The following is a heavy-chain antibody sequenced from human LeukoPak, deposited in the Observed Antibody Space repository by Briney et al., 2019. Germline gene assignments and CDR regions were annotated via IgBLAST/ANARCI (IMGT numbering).Heavy chain of an antibody. Sequence: QSGGSLRLSCAASGFTFSSHWLHWLRQAPGKGLVWVSRIKGDGSSTSYADSVRGRLTISRDNAKNTVYLQMNSLRGEDTAVYYCARGIPNSYGKDYWGQGTLVTVSS. D-gene: IGHD3-16*01. V-gene: IGHV3-74*01. CDR3: ARGIPNSYGKDY. J-gene: IGHJ4*02. CDR2: IKGDGSST. CDR1: GFTFSSHW.